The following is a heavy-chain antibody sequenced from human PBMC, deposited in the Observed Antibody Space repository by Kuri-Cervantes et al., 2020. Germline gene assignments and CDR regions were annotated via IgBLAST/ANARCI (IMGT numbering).Heavy chain of an antibody. D-gene: IGHD6-19*01. V-gene: IGHV3-23*01. CDR1: GFTFHFYA. CDR2: ISGSGGGL. CDR3: AKGAKQFLQWRGAFGT. Sequence: GESLKISCAASGFTFHFYAMSWVRQAPGKGLEWVSAISGSGGGLYYAESVKGRFTISRDTSKNTVYLQMNSLRPEDTALYYCAKGAKQFLQWRGAFGTWGQGTMVTDSS. J-gene: IGHJ3*02.